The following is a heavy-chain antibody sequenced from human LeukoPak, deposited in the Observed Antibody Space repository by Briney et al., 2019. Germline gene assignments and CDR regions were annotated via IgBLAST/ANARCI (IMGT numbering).Heavy chain of an antibody. CDR1: GIVFSTTA. CDR2: ISGGGERT. Sequence: PGGSLRLSCAASGIVFSTTAMNWARQSPGRGLEWVSAISGGGERTFYADSVKGRFTISRDNSKNMLYLQMNSLRVDDTAIYFCGKDGGQYISGPEFDPRGQGALVTVSS. CDR3: GKDGGQYISGPEFDP. D-gene: IGHD6-19*01. V-gene: IGHV3-23*01. J-gene: IGHJ5*02.